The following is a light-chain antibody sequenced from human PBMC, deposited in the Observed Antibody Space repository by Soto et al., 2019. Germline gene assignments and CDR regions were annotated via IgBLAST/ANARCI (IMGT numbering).Light chain of an antibody. CDR2: EDN. CDR3: QSYHSGNVV. J-gene: IGLJ2*01. CDR1: NDVGAYDY. Sequence: LTQPASVSGSPGQSITISCTGTGNDVGAYDYVCWYQQRPGSAPTPVIYEDNERPSGVPDRFSGSIDSSSNSASLTISGLKTDDEADYYCQSYHSGNVVFGGGTKLTVL. V-gene: IGLV6-57*02.